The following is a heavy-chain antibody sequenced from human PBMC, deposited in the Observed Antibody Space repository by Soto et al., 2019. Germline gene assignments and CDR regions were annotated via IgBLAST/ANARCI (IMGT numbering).Heavy chain of an antibody. V-gene: IGHV3-23*01. CDR3: ARVRLEYSNKPYFFDN. CDR2: ISVTGANT. Sequence: GWSLRLSCSASGFTFSSYGMSWVRQAPGKGLEWVSAISVTGANTFYADSVKGRFTISRDNSKNTLSLQVNSLRAEDTGVYYCARVRLEYSNKPYFFDNWGRGTQVTVSS. CDR1: GFTFSSYG. D-gene: IGHD4-4*01. J-gene: IGHJ4*02.